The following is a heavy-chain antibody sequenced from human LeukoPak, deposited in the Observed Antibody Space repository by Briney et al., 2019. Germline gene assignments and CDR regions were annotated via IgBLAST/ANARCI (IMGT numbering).Heavy chain of an antibody. CDR2: ITGSGGST. Sequence: PGGSMRLSCAASGFTFSSYAMSWVRQAPGKGLEWVSAITGSGGSTYYADSVKGRFTISRDNSKNTLYLQMNSLRAEDTAVYSCAKDPPAAKEDYVWGSYAWGQGTLVTVSS. V-gene: IGHV3-23*01. CDR3: AKDPPAAKEDYVWGSYA. CDR1: GFTFSSYA. D-gene: IGHD3-16*01. J-gene: IGHJ4*02.